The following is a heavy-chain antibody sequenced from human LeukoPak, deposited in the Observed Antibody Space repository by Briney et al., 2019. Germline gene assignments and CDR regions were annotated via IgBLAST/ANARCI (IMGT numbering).Heavy chain of an antibody. Sequence: GGSLRLSCAASGFTFSSYSMNWVRQAPGKGLEWVSSISSSSSYIYYADSVKGRFTISRDNAKNSLYLQMNSLRAEDTAVYYCARVPGEGQMGEFLTGHNWFDPWGQGTLVTVSS. CDR1: GFTFSSYS. V-gene: IGHV3-21*04. D-gene: IGHD3-9*01. J-gene: IGHJ5*02. CDR3: ARVPGEGQMGEFLTGHNWFDP. CDR2: ISSSSSYI.